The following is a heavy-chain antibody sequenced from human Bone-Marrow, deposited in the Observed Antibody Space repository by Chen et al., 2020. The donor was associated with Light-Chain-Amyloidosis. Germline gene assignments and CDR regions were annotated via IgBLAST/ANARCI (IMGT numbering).Heavy chain of an antibody. CDR2: IGTAVDP. V-gene: IGHV3-13*05. J-gene: IGHJ2*01. Sequence: EVQLVESGGGVVQPGGSMRLSCAASGFTFSSSDMHWVRQATGKGLEWVSAIGTAVDPYYPGSVKCRFTISRENAKNSLYLQMNSLRAGDTAVYYCARGGGVVWGDPWYFDLWGRGTLVTVSS. CDR3: ARGGGVVWGDPWYFDL. CDR1: GFTFSSSD. D-gene: IGHD3-3*01.